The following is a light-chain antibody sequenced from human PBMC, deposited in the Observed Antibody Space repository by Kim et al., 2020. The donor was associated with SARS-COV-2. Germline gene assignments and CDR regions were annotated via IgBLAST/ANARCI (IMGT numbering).Light chain of an antibody. CDR3: SSYTSSSTPYV. CDR1: SSDVGGYNY. J-gene: IGLJ1*01. Sequence: QSALTQPASVSGCPGQSITISCTGTSSDVGGYNYVSWYQQHPGKAPKLMIYDVSNRPSGVSNRFSGSKSGNTASLTISGLQAEDEADYYCSSYTSSSTPYVFGPGTKVTVL. V-gene: IGLV2-14*03. CDR2: DVS.